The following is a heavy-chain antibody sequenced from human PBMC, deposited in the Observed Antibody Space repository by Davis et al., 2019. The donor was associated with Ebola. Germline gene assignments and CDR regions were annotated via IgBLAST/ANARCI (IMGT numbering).Heavy chain of an antibody. CDR2: IYYSGST. CDR3: ARDGRRIAARRFDY. Sequence: GSLRLSCTVSGGSISSYYWSWIRQPPGKGLEWIGYIYYSGSTNYNPSLKSRVTISVDTSKNQFSLKLSSVTAAGTAVYYCARDGRRIAARRFDYWGQGTLVTVSS. V-gene: IGHV4-59*01. J-gene: IGHJ4*02. CDR1: GGSISSYY. D-gene: IGHD6-6*01.